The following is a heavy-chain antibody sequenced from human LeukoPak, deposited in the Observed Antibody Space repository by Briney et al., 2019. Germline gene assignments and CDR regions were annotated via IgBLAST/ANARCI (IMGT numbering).Heavy chain of an antibody. Sequence: GGSLRLSCAASGFPFSNYWMHWVRQAPGKGLVWVSRINNDGSSTNYADSVKGRFTISRDNAKNTVYLQMTRLRGEDTAVYFCARLWYSGSYYYHFYMDVWGKGTTVTVSS. V-gene: IGHV3-74*01. D-gene: IGHD1-26*01. J-gene: IGHJ6*03. CDR3: ARLWYSGSYYYHFYMDV. CDR1: GFPFSNYW. CDR2: INNDGSST.